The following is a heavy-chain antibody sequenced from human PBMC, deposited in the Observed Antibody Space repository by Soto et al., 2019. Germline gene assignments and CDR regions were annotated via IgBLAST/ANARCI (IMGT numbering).Heavy chain of an antibody. V-gene: IGHV3-53*01. CDR2: IYSGGST. Sequence: GGSLRLSCAASGFTVSSNYMSWVRQAPGKGLEWVSVIYSGGSTYYADSVKGRFTISRDNSKNTLYLQMNSLRAEDTAVYYCARGVDYYDSSGLLAGLPYFDYWGQGTLVTVSS. CDR1: GFTVSSNY. D-gene: IGHD3-22*01. J-gene: IGHJ4*02. CDR3: ARGVDYYDSSGLLAGLPYFDY.